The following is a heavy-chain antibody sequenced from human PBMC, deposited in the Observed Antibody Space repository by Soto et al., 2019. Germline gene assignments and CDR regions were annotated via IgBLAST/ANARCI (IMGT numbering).Heavy chain of an antibody. CDR1: GFNFDDYA. CDR3: AKDRIAARGFAFDY. CDR2: ISWNSGDT. V-gene: IGHV3-9*01. D-gene: IGHD6-25*01. Sequence: PGGSLRLSCAASGFNFDDYAMHWVRQAPGKGLEWVSGISWNSGDTDYVDSVKGRFTTSRDNAKNSLYLQMNSLRPEDTAFYYCAKDRIAARGFAFDYWGQGTLVTVSS. J-gene: IGHJ4*02.